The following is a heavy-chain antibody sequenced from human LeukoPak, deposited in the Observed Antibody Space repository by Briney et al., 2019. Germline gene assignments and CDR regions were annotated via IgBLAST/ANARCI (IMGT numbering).Heavy chain of an antibody. J-gene: IGHJ1*01. Sequence: NPGGSLRLSCAASGFTFSDYYMSWIRQAPGKGLEWVSYISSSNSYTNYADSVKGRFCADSVKGRFTISRDNAKNSLYLQMNSLRAEDTAVYYCASLTYYFDSSGYYPGYFQHWGQGTLVTVSS. CDR3: ASLTYYFDSSGYYPGYFQH. CDR2: ISSSNSYT. D-gene: IGHD3-22*01. CDR1: GFTFSDYY. V-gene: IGHV3-11*03.